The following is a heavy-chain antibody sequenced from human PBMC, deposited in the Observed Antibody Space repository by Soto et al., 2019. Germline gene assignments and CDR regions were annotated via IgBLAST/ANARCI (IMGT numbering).Heavy chain of an antibody. J-gene: IGHJ4*02. V-gene: IGHV3-23*01. CDR2: ISGSGGST. D-gene: IGHD6-13*01. Sequence: EVQLLESGGGLVQPGGSLRLSCAASGCTFSNYAVTWVRQAPGKGLEWVSTISGSGGSTYYADSVTGRFTIARDNSKNTLYLQMNSLRAEDTSVYYCAKDQGSSWYEIDYWGQVTLVTVSS. CDR1: GCTFSNYA. CDR3: AKDQGSSWYEIDY.